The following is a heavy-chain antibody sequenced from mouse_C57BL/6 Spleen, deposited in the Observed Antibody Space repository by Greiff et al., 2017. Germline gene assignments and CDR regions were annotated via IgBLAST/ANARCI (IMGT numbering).Heavy chain of an antibody. V-gene: IGHV1-80*01. J-gene: IGHJ2*01. Sequence: QVQLQQSGAELVKPGASVKISCKASGYAFSSYWMNWVKQRPGKGLEWIGQIYPGDGDTNYNGKFKGKATLTADKSSSTAYMQLSSLTSEDSAVYFCARSGISLYYLDYWGQGTTLTVSS. CDR2: IYPGDGDT. D-gene: IGHD3-1*01. CDR1: GYAFSSYW. CDR3: ARSGISLYYLDY.